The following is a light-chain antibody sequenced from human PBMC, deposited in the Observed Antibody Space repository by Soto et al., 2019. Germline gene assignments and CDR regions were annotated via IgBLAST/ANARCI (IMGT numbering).Light chain of an antibody. Sequence: QSVLTQPASVSGSPGQSITISCTGTSSDVGGYNYVSWYQHHPGKAPKLMIYDVSNRPSGISNRFSGSKSGNTASLTISGLQPEDEGDYYCSSNTTSXTRRIVFRTGTKVTVL. J-gene: IGLJ1*01. V-gene: IGLV2-14*03. CDR3: SSNTTSXTRRIV. CDR2: DVS. CDR1: SSDVGGYNY.